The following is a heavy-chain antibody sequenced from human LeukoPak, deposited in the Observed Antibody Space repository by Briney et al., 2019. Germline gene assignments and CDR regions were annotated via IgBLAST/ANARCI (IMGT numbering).Heavy chain of an antibody. J-gene: IGHJ5*02. V-gene: IGHV4-4*09. Sequence: SETLSLTCTVSGGSISGYYWSWIRQPPGQGLEWSADIHSNGYTNYNPSLKSRVTISVDTSKNQFSLKVTSVTAADTAMYYCTKREGPMSGSYDYFDRWGQGTLVTVS. CDR1: GGSISGYY. CDR2: IHSNGYT. D-gene: IGHD1-26*01. CDR3: TKREGPMSGSYDYFDR.